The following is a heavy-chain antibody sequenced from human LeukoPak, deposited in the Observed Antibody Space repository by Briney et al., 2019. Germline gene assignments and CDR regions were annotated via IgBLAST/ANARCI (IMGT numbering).Heavy chain of an antibody. CDR2: IGPNGAST. CDR1: GFIFSNHF. V-gene: IGHV3-64*05. J-gene: IGHJ4*02. D-gene: IGHD3-9*01. CDR3: VKDLTGTWSFDY. Sequence: PGGSLRLSCSTSGFIFSNHFMHWVRQAPGKGLEYVSSIGPNGASTLYADSVKDRFTISRDNSRNALYVQLTSLRLEDTALSYCVKDLTGTWSFDYWGQGTLVTVSS.